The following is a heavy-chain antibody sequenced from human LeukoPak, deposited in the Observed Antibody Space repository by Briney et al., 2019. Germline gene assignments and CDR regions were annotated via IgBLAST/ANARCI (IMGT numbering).Heavy chain of an antibody. CDR3: ARYNSGTMDY. J-gene: IGHJ4*02. CDR1: GFIFSSYG. D-gene: IGHD1-1*01. V-gene: IGHV3-33*01. CDR2: IWYDGSKK. Sequence: GGSLRLSCAASGFIFSSYGMHWVRQAPGKGLERVAVIWYDGSKKYYADSAKGRFTISRDNSNNALYLPIDSLRAEDTAMYYCARYNSGTMDYWGQGALVTVSS.